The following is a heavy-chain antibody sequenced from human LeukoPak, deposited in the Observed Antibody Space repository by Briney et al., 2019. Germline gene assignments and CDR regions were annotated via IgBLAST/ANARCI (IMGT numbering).Heavy chain of an antibody. Sequence: GGSLRLSCAASGFTFSDYYMSWIRQAPGKGLEWVSYISSSGSTVYYADSVKGRFTISRDNAKNSLYLQMNSLRAEDTAVYYCTTAPYYDTAWKAFDIWGQGTMVTVSS. CDR3: TTAPYYDTAWKAFDI. CDR2: ISSSGSTV. J-gene: IGHJ3*02. V-gene: IGHV3-11*01. D-gene: IGHD3-22*01. CDR1: GFTFSDYY.